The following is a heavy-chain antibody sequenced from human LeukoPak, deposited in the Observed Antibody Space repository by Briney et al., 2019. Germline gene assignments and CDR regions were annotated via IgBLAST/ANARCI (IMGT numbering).Heavy chain of an antibody. V-gene: IGHV3-23*01. J-gene: IGHJ4*02. CDR2: ISGSGGST. Sequence: GGSLRLSCAASGFTFSSYAMSWVRQAPGKGLEWVSAISGSGGSTYYADSVKGRFAISRDNSKSTLYLQMNSLRAEDTAVYYCAKDGYYPYFDYWGQGTLVTVSS. CDR1: GFTFSSYA. D-gene: IGHD3-10*01. CDR3: AKDGYYPYFDY.